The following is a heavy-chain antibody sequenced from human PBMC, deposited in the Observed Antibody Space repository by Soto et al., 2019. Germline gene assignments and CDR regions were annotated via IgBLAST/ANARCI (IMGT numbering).Heavy chain of an antibody. CDR3: VRGPYNYNSRYFDY. D-gene: IGHD1-1*01. Sequence: PSETLSLTCTVSGGSFSGYFWTWIRQPPGKGLEWLAEINHSGITNYNPSVESRVSMSVDPSKNQFSLRLYSVTAADTAVYYCVRGPYNYNSRYFDYWGQGTLVTVSS. CDR1: GGSFSGYF. J-gene: IGHJ4*02. V-gene: IGHV4-34*01. CDR2: INHSGIT.